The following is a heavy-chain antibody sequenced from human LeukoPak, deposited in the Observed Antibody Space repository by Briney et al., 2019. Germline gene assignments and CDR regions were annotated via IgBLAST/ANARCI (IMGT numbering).Heavy chain of an antibody. J-gene: IGHJ3*02. V-gene: IGHV4-59*08. D-gene: IGHD1-26*01. CDR2: IYYSGST. CDR3: ARHWELLTFAFDI. CDR1: GGSISSYY. Sequence: PSETLSLTCTVSGGSISSYYWSWIRQPPGKGLGWIGYIYYSGSTNYNPSLKSRVTISVDTSKNQFSLKLSSVTAADTAVYYCARHWELLTFAFDIWGQGTMVTVSS.